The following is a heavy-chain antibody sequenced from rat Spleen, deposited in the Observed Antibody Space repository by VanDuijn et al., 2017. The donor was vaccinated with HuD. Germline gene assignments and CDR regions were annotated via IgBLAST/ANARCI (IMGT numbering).Heavy chain of an antibody. Sequence: EVQLVESGGGLVQPGRSLKLSCITSGFTFNYYWMTWIRQAPGKGLEWVASITNTGGSTYYSGSVKGRFTISRDDAKSTLYLQMNSLRSEDTATYYCARHMDYYGYSYPFEYWGQGVMVTVSS. CDR2: ITNTGGST. CDR3: ARHMDYYGYSYPFEY. J-gene: IGHJ2*01. V-gene: IGHV5-31*01. CDR1: GFTFNYYW. D-gene: IGHD1-7*01.